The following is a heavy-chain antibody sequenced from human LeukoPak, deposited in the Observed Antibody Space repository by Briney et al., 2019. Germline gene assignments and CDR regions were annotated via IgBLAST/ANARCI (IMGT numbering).Heavy chain of an antibody. Sequence: SETLSLTCSVSGGSLSSSSYYWGWIRQPPGRGLEWIGNIYETGSTNYNPSLKSRVTISVDTSKNQFSLNLSSLTAADTAVYYCVRPEDNSFDFSGQGTMVTVSS. CDR3: VRPEDNSFDF. V-gene: IGHV4-39*01. CDR2: IYETGST. J-gene: IGHJ3*01. CDR1: GGSLSSSSYY. D-gene: IGHD1-14*01.